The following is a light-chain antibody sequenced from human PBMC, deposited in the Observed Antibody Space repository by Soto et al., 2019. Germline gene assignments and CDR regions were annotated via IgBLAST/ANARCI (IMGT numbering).Light chain of an antibody. Sequence: DIQMTQSPSSLSASVGDRVTITCQASQDITNDLNWYQQKPGKAPKVLIYEASNLETGVPSRFSGSGSGTDFTFTSSRLQPEDIATYFCQQYDNVPLTFGGGTKVEIK. J-gene: IGKJ4*01. V-gene: IGKV1-33*01. CDR2: EAS. CDR3: QQYDNVPLT. CDR1: QDITND.